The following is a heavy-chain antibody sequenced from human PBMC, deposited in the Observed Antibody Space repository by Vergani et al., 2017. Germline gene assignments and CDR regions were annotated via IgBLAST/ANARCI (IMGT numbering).Heavy chain of an antibody. J-gene: IGHJ3*02. V-gene: IGHV4-34*01. Sequence: QVQLQQWGAGLLKPSETLSLTCAVYGGSFSGYYWSWIRQPPGKGLEWIGEINQSGSTNYNPSLKSRVTISVDTSKNQFSLKLSSVTAADTAVYYCARGNPYVDFDIWGQGTMITVSS. CDR2: INQSGST. CDR1: GGSFSGYY. D-gene: IGHD3-16*01. CDR3: ARGNPYVDFDI.